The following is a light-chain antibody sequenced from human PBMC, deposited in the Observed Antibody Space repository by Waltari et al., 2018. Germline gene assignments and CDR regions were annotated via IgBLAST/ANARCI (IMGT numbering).Light chain of an antibody. J-gene: IGLJ1*01. V-gene: IGLV4-69*01. CDR1: SGHSSYA. Sequence: QLVLTQSPSASASLGASVKLTCTLSSGHSSYAIAWHQQQPEKGPRYLMKLTSDGSHSKGDGIPDRFSCSSAGAERYLTISSLQSEDEADYYCQTWGTGIQVFGTGTKVTVL. CDR2: LTSDGSH. CDR3: QTWGTGIQV.